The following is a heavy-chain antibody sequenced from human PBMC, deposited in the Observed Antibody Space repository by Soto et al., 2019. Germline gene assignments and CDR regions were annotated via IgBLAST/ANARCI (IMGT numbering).Heavy chain of an antibody. CDR1: GFTFSSYA. J-gene: IGHJ6*02. CDR3: ARESGDYASEYYPYGMDV. CDR2: ISYDGSNK. Sequence: GGSLRLSCAASGFTFSSYAMHWVRQAPGKGLEWVAVISYDGSNKYYADSVKGRFTISRDNSKNTLYLQMNSLRAEDTAVYYCARESGDYASEYYPYGMDVWGQGTTVTVSS. D-gene: IGHD4-17*01. V-gene: IGHV3-30-3*01.